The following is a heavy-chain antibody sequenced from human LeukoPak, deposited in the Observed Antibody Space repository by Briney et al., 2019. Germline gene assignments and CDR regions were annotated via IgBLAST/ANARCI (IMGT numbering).Heavy chain of an antibody. Sequence: PGGSLRLSCAASGFTFSSYAMHWVRQAPGKGLEWVAVISYDGSNKYYADSVKGRFTISRDNSKNTLYLQMNSLRAEDTAVYYCASDGGTAMARPAYYFDYWGQGTLVTVSS. CDR2: ISYDGSNK. J-gene: IGHJ4*02. D-gene: IGHD5-18*01. V-gene: IGHV3-30-3*01. CDR3: ASDGGTAMARPAYYFDY. CDR1: GFTFSSYA.